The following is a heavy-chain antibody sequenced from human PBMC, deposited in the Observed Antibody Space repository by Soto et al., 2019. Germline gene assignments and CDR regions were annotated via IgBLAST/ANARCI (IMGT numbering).Heavy chain of an antibody. Sequence: EVQLVESGGGLAQPGGSLRLSCAASGFTVSSNYMSWVRQAPGTGLEWVSVIYSGGSTYYADSVKGRFTISRHNSKNTMYFQMTSLRAEDTAVYYCARGGSGGSPPFDPWGQGTLVTVSS. J-gene: IGHJ5*02. CDR1: GFTVSSNY. D-gene: IGHD2-15*01. CDR3: ARGGSGGSPPFDP. V-gene: IGHV3-53*04. CDR2: IYSGGST.